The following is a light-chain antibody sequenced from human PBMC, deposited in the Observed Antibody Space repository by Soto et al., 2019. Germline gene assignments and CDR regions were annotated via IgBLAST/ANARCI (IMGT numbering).Light chain of an antibody. CDR3: QQYNNWWT. CDR2: DAS. Sequence: EIVMTQAPATLSVSPGERATLSCRASQSVSSNLAWYQQKPGQAPRLLIYDASTRATDIPARFSGSGSGTEFTLTISSLQSEDFAVYYCQQYNNWWTFGQGTKVDIK. CDR1: QSVSSN. J-gene: IGKJ1*01. V-gene: IGKV3-15*01.